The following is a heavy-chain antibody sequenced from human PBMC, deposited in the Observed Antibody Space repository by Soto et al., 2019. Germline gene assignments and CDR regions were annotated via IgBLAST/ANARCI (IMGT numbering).Heavy chain of an antibody. V-gene: IGHV3-23*01. CDR2: ISGSGGST. CDR1: GFTFSSYA. CDR3: ARSLLDSGYGMDV. Sequence: EVQLLESGGGLVQPGGSLRLSCAASGFTFSSYAMSWVRQAPGTGLEWVSAISGSGGSTYYADSVKGRFTISRDNSKNTLYLQMNILRAEDTAVYYCARSLLDSGYGMDVWGQWTTVTVSS. D-gene: IGHD1-26*01. J-gene: IGHJ6*02.